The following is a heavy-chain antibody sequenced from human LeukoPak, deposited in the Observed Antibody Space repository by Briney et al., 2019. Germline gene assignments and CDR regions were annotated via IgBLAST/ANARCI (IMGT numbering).Heavy chain of an antibody. V-gene: IGHV1-2*02. D-gene: IGHD6-13*01. CDR1: GYTFTGYY. CDR2: INPNSGGT. CDR3: ARDRDSSWYLWFDP. J-gene: IGHJ5*02. Sequence: ASVKVSCKASGYTFTGYYKHWVRQAPGQGLEWMGWINPNSGGTNYAQKFQGRVTMTRDTSISTAYMELSRLRSDDTAVYYCARDRDSSWYLWFDPWGQGTLVTVSS.